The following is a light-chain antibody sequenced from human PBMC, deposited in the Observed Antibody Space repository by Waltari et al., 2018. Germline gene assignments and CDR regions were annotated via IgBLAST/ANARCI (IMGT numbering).Light chain of an antibody. V-gene: IGLV2-14*03. CDR2: NVS. CDR3: SSFTTGSTGL. J-gene: IGLJ2*01. CDR1: SSDIGAFDL. Sequence: QSALAQPASVSGPPGPSITISCTGSSSDIGAFDLASWYQQHPGRAPRLIIRNVSERPSGVPHRFSGSKSGNTASLTISSLRSEDESLYFCSSFTTGSTGLFGGGTKLTVL.